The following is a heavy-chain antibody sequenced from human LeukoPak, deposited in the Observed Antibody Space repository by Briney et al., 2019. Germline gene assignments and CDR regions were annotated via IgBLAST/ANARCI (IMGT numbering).Heavy chain of an antibody. V-gene: IGHV4-39*01. CDR1: GGSISSSNYY. J-gene: IGHJ4*02. D-gene: IGHD6-19*01. Sequence: SETLSLTCTVSGGSISSSNYYWGWIRQPPEKGLEWIGSIYYSGSTYYNPSLKSRVTISVDTSKNQFSLKLRSVTAADTAVYYCAWYTSGWTSDDYWGQGTLVTVSS. CDR3: AWYTSGWTSDDY. CDR2: IYYSGST.